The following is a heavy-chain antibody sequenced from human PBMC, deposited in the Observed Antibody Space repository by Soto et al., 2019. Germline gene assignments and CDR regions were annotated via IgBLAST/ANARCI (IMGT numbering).Heavy chain of an antibody. D-gene: IGHD4-17*01. Sequence: GGSLRLSCAASGFTFSSYGMHWVRQAPGKGLEWVAVISYDGSNKYYADSVKGRFTISRDNSKNTLYLQMNSLRAEDTAVYYCAKDGATVTNNYFDYWGQGTLVTVSS. CDR3: AKDGATVTNNYFDY. CDR2: ISYDGSNK. CDR1: GFTFSSYG. J-gene: IGHJ4*02. V-gene: IGHV3-30*18.